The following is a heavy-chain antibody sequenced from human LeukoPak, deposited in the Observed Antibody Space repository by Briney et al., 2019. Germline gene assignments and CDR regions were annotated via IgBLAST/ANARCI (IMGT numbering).Heavy chain of an antibody. V-gene: IGHV3-48*02. CDR2: IDGSSRSI. CDR1: GFTFSNAW. J-gene: IGHJ4*02. CDR3: ARKMAL. Sequence: GGSLRLSCAASGFTFSNAWMNWVRQAPGKGLEWVSYIDGSSRSIYYADSVKGRFTVSRDNAKNSLFLQMNSLRDEDTAVYFCARKMALWGQGTLVTVSS. D-gene: IGHD5-24*01.